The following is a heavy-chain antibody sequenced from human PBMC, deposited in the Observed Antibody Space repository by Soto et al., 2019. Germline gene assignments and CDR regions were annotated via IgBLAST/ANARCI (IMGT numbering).Heavy chain of an antibody. J-gene: IGHJ4*02. Sequence: ASVKVSCKASGYSFANYGITWVRQAPGQGLEWMRWISAYNGNTNYAQKLQGRVTMTTDTSTSTAYMELRSLRSDDTAVYYCARGSGWYFFDYWGQGTLVTVSS. CDR3: ARGSGWYFFDY. CDR1: GYSFANYG. CDR2: ISAYNGNT. D-gene: IGHD6-19*01. V-gene: IGHV1-18*01.